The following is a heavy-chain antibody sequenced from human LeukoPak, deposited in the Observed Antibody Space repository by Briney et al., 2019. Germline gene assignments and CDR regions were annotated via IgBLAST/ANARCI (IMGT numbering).Heavy chain of an antibody. CDR2: ISYDGSNK. Sequence: GGSLRLSCAASGFTFSSYGMHWVRQAPGKGLEWVAVISYDGSNKYYADSVKGRFTISRDNSKNTLYLQMNSLRAEDTAVYYCAKYRLKRGLWFDPWGQGTLVTVSS. CDR3: AKYRLKRGLWFDP. CDR1: GFTFSSYG. J-gene: IGHJ5*02. D-gene: IGHD3-16*02. V-gene: IGHV3-30*18.